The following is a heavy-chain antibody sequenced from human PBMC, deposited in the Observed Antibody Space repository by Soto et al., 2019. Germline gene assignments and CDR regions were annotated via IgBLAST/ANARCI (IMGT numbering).Heavy chain of an antibody. D-gene: IGHD1-7*01. CDR2: IYYSGST. V-gene: IGHV4-61*01. CDR3: ARVSYNWNYDYYYYGMDV. J-gene: IGHJ6*02. CDR1: GGYVSSGSYY. Sequence: SETLSLTCTVSGGYVSSGSYYWSWIRQPPGKGLEWIGYIYYSGSTNYNPSLKSRVTISVDTSKNQFSLKLSSVTAADTAVYYCARVSYNWNYDYYYYGMDVWCQGTTVTVSS.